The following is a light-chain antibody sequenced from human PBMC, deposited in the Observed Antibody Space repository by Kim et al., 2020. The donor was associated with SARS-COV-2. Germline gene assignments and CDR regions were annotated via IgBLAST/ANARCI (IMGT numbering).Light chain of an antibody. J-gene: IGLJ1*01. Sequence: VSPGKTASITCSGDKLGDKYVCWYQQKPGQSPVLVIYQDSKRPSGIPERFSGSNSGNTATLTISGTQAMDEADYYCQAWDSSTGVFGTGTKVTVL. CDR1: KLGDKY. V-gene: IGLV3-1*01. CDR3: QAWDSSTGV. CDR2: QDS.